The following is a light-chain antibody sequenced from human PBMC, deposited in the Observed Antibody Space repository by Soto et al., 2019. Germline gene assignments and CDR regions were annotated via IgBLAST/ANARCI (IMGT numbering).Light chain of an antibody. Sequence: DIQMTQSPSSLSPSVGDSGTITCRASQSIERYVNWYQQKPGKAPKLLIYNASTFHGGVPSRFSGSGSGTELTLTIRSLQSEDFAVYYCQQYSIWRTCGQGTKVDIK. V-gene: IGKV1-39*01. J-gene: IGKJ1*01. CDR1: QSIERY. CDR2: NAS. CDR3: QQYSIWRT.